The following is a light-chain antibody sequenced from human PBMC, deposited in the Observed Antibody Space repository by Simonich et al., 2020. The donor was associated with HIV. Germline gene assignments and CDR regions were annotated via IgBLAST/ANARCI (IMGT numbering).Light chain of an antibody. J-gene: IGKJ4*01. CDR3: QQYFRTPFT. CDR1: PSVLYCSNNKRH. CDR2: CAS. V-gene: IGKV4-1*01. Sequence: DIVMTQSPDSLAVSLGERATINCKSSPSVLYCSNNKRHLARYQQKPGQPPKLLIYCASTPESGVPDRFSGSGSETDFTLTISSLQAEDVAVYYCQQYFRTPFTFGGGTKVEIK.